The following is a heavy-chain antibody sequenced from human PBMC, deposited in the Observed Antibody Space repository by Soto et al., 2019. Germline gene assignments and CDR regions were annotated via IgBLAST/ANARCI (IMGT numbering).Heavy chain of an antibody. CDR1: GFTFSSYS. V-gene: IGHV3-48*01. Sequence: ESGGGLVQPGGSLRLSCAASGFTFSSYSMNWVRQAPGKGLEWVSYISSSSSTIYYADSVKGRFTISRDNAKNSLYLQMNSLRAEDTAVYYCAREFSSYYYYYMDVWGKGTTVTVSS. D-gene: IGHD2-2*01. J-gene: IGHJ6*03. CDR3: AREFSSYYYYYMDV. CDR2: ISSSSSTI.